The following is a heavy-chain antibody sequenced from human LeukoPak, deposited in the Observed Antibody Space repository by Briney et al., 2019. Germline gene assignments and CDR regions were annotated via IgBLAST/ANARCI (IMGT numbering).Heavy chain of an antibody. J-gene: IGHJ4*02. V-gene: IGHV4-30-4*01. CDR3: ARGIAAAGTTSSYYFDY. CDR2: IYYGGST. Sequence: PSETLSLTCTVSGGSISSGDYYWSWIRQPPGKGLEWIGYIYYGGSTYYNPSLKSRVTISVDTSKNQFSLKLSSVTAADTAVYYCARGIAAAGTTSSYYFDYWGQGTLVTVSS. D-gene: IGHD6-13*01. CDR1: GGSISSGDYY.